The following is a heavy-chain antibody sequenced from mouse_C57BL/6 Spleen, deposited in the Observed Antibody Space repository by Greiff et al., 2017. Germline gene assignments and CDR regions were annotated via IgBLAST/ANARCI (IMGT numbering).Heavy chain of an antibody. Sequence: QVQLQQPGAELVKPGASVKLSCKASGYTFTSYWMHWVKQRPGQGLEWIGMIHPNSGSINYNEKFKSKATLTVDKSSSTAYMQLSSLTSEDSAVYYCARGYGNYDYWGQGTTLTVSS. D-gene: IGHD2-1*01. J-gene: IGHJ2*01. V-gene: IGHV1-64*01. CDR2: IHPNSGSI. CDR1: GYTFTSYW. CDR3: ARGYGNYDY.